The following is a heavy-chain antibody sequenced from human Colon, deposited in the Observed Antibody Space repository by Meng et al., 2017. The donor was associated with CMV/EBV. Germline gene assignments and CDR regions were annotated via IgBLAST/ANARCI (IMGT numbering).Heavy chain of an antibody. Sequence: GESLKISCSASGLTFSTYSMNWVRQAPGKGLEWVSIIYGSGSTTIYAASVQGRFTISRDNSRNVVYLQMNSLRADDSGIYYCVKDRTPDGLFEFDFWGQGTPVTVSS. CDR2: IYGSGSTT. D-gene: IGHD1-14*01. CDR1: GLTFSTYS. J-gene: IGHJ4*02. V-gene: IGHV3-23*03. CDR3: VKDRTPDGLFEFDF.